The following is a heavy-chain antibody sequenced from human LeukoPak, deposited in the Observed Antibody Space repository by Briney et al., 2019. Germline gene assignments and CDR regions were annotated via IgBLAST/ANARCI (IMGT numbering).Heavy chain of an antibody. CDR3: ARDVGAFDI. CDR1: GFTFSSYW. CDR2: IKQDGSEK. Sequence: GGSLRLSCAASGFTFSSYWMSWVRQAPGKGLEWVANIKQDGSEKYYVDSVKGRFTISRDKAKNSLYLQMNGLRAEDTAMYYCARDVGAFDIWGQGTMVTVSS. D-gene: IGHD3-3*01. J-gene: IGHJ3*02. V-gene: IGHV3-7*01.